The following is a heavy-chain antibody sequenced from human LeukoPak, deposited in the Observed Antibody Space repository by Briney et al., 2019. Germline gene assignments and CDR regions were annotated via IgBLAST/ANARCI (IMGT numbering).Heavy chain of an antibody. CDR2: ISGYNGNT. D-gene: IGHD1-26*01. CDR3: ARDGGIVGATLDY. Sequence: ASVKVSCQASDYTLIDYDISWVRQAPGQGLEWMGWISGYNGNTNYAQKLQGRVTMTTDTSTSTAYMELRSLRSDDTALYYCARDGGIVGATLDYWGQGTLVTVSS. CDR1: DYTLIDYD. J-gene: IGHJ4*02. V-gene: IGHV1-18*01.